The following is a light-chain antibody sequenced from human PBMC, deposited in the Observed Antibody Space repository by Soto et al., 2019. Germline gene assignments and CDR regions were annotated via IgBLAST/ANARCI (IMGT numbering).Light chain of an antibody. CDR2: DAS. CDR1: ESVSRN. CDR3: QQYGSSPRM. J-gene: IGKJ1*01. Sequence: EVVMTQSPATLSVSPGERATLSCRASESVSRNLAWYQQKPGQAPRLLIYDASNRATGIPDRFSGSGSGTDFTLTISRLEPEDFAVYYCQQYGSSPRMFGQGTKVDIK. V-gene: IGKV3-20*01.